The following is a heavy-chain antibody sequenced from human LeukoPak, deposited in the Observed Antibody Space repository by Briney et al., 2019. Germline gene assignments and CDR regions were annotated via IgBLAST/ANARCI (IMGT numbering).Heavy chain of an antibody. CDR2: ICYSGST. J-gene: IGHJ3*02. CDR1: GGSISSYY. V-gene: IGHV4-59*01. Sequence: PSETLSLTCTVSGGSISSYYWSWIRQPPGKGLEWIGYICYSGSTNYNPSLKSRVTISVDTSKNQFSLKLSSVTAADTAVYYCARRIIAVAGFDDAFDIWGQGTMVTVSS. CDR3: ARRIIAVAGFDDAFDI. D-gene: IGHD6-19*01.